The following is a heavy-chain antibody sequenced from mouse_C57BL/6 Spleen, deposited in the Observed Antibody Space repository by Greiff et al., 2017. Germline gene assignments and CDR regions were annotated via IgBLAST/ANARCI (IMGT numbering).Heavy chain of an antibody. V-gene: IGHV1-69*01. CDR1: GYTFTSYW. CDR3: AREDYFGSSHYFDY. D-gene: IGHD1-1*01. CDR2: IDPSDSYT. J-gene: IGHJ2*01. Sequence: VQLQQPGAELVMPGASVKLSCKASGYTFTSYWMHWVKQRPGQGLEWIGEIDPSDSYTNYNQKLKGKPTLTVDKSSSTASMQLSSLTSEDSAVYYCAREDYFGSSHYFDYWGQGTTLTVSS.